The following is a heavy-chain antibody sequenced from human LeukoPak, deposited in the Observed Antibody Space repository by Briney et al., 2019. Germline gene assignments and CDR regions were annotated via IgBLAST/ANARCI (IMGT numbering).Heavy chain of an antibody. D-gene: IGHD2-2*01. Sequence: GGSLRLSCAASGFTFSSYGIHWVRQAPGKGLEWVAFIRYDGSNENYADSVKGRFTTSRDDSKNMLSLQMNTLKAEDTAVYYFAKDRPRCSTTTCYSYFDYWGQGTLVTVSS. CDR3: AKDRPRCSTTTCYSYFDY. CDR1: GFTFSSYG. V-gene: IGHV3-30*02. J-gene: IGHJ4*02. CDR2: IRYDGSNE.